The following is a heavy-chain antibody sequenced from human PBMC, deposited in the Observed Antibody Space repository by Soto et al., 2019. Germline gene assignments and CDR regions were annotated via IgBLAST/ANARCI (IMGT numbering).Heavy chain of an antibody. J-gene: IGHJ4*02. D-gene: IGHD1-7*01. Sequence: SGGAPRLSLAAPGFTVRSKYIRCVRQAPGKGLEWVSVIYSGGSTYYADSVKGRFTISRDNSKNTLYLQMGSLRAEDMAVYYCVRRVSGNYDYWGQGTLVTVSS. CDR2: IYSGGST. CDR3: VRRVSGNYDY. CDR1: GFTVRSKY. V-gene: IGHV3-66*04.